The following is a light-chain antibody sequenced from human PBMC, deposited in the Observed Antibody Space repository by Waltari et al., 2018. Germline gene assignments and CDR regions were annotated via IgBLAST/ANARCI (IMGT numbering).Light chain of an antibody. CDR3: HQYHNSPQT. CDR2: GTS. V-gene: IGKV3-20*01. J-gene: IGKJ1*01. Sequence: EIELTQSPGTLSLSPGDRATLSCRASHSVNSAYLAWYQQKRGQAPRLLIHGTSTRATGISERFSGSGSGTDFILTISRLEPEDFAIYYCHQYHNSPQTFGQGTKVEI. CDR1: HSVNSAY.